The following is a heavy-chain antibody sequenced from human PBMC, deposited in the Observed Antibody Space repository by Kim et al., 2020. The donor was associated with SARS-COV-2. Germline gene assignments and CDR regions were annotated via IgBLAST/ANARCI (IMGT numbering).Heavy chain of an antibody. CDR2: INHSGST. CDR1: GGSFSGYY. J-gene: IGHJ6*02. Sequence: SETLSLTCAVYGGSFSGYYWSWIRQPPGKGLEWIGEINHSGSTNYNPSLKSRVTISVDTSKNQFSLKLSSVTAADTAVYYCARGFATYYYGMDVWGQGTTVTVSS. CDR3: ARGFATYYYGMDV. V-gene: IGHV4-34*01.